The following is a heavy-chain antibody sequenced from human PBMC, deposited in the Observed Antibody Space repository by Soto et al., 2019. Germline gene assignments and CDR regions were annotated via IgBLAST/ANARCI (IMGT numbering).Heavy chain of an antibody. D-gene: IGHD2-2*01. CDR2: IVVGSGNT. J-gene: IGHJ6*02. Sequence: GASVKVSCKASGFTFTSSAVQCVRQARGQRLEWIGWIVVGSGNTNYAQKFQERVTITRDMSASTAYMELSSLRSEDTAVYYCAAEGLGISGCSSTSCYYYYGMDVWGQGTTVTV. V-gene: IGHV1-58*01. CDR3: AAEGLGISGCSSTSCYYYYGMDV. CDR1: GFTFTSSA.